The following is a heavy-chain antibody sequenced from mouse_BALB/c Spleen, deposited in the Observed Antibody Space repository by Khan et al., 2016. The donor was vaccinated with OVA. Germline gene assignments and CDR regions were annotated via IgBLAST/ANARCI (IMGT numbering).Heavy chain of an antibody. J-gene: IGHJ2*01. Sequence: EVQLQESGPGLVKPSQSLSLTCTVTGYSITSGYGWNWIRQFPGNKLEWMGYISYSGSTNYNPSLKSRISITQDTSTNQFFLQLNSLTTEDTATYYCARTARIKYWGQGTTLTVSS. CDR2: ISYSGST. CDR1: GYSITSGYG. V-gene: IGHV3-2*02. D-gene: IGHD1-2*01. CDR3: ARTARIKY.